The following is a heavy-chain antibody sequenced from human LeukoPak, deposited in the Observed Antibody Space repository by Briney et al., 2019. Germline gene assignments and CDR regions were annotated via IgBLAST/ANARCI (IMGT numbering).Heavy chain of an antibody. CDR2: IHYSGST. CDR3: ARGLKTLYDILTGHYKGVAYFDY. J-gene: IGHJ4*02. D-gene: IGHD3-9*01. Sequence: SETLSLTCTVSGGSISDSSYYWGWIRQPPGKGLEWIASIHYSGSTYYNPSLKSRVTISVDTSKNQFSMKLTSVTAADTAVYYCARGLKTLYDILTGHYKGVAYFDYWGQGTLVTVSS. CDR1: GGSISDSSYY. V-gene: IGHV4-39*01.